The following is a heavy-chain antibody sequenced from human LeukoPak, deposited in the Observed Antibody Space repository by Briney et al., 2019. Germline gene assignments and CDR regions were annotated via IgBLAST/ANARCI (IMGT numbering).Heavy chain of an antibody. CDR1: GGSISNYY. J-gene: IGHJ4*02. Sequence: SETLSLTCTVSGGSISNYYWSWIRQPPGKGLEWIGYIYSSGSTNYNPSLKSRVTISVDTSKNQFSLKLSSVTAADTAVYYCAGSLGTAMVVRFDYWGQGTLVTVSS. D-gene: IGHD5-18*01. CDR2: IYSSGST. CDR3: AGSLGTAMVVRFDY. V-gene: IGHV4-4*09.